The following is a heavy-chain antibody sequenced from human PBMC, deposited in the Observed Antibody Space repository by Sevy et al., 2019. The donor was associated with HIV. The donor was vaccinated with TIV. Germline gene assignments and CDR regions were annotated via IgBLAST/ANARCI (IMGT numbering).Heavy chain of an antibody. J-gene: IGHJ4*02. CDR2: ISSSSSTI. CDR1: GFTFSSYS. V-gene: IGHV3-48*01. Sequence: GGSLRLSCAASGFTFSSYSMNWVRQAPGKVLEWVSYISSSSSTIYYADSVKGRFTISRDNAKNSLYLQMNSLRAEDTAVYYCARARMIYDYIWGSYPLDYWGQGTLVTVSS. CDR3: ARARMIYDYIWGSYPLDY. D-gene: IGHD3-16*02.